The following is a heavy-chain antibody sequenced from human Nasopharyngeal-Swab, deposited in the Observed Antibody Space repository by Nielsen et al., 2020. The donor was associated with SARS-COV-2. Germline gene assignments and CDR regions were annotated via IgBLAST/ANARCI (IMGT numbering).Heavy chain of an antibody. V-gene: IGHV3-30*04. CDR2: ISYDGSNK. CDR1: GFTFSSYA. J-gene: IGHJ4*02. Sequence: GESLKISCAASGFTFSSYAMHWVRQAPGKGLEWVAVISYDGSNKYYADSVKGRFTISRDNSKNTLYLQMNSLRAEDTAVYYCARDARGYAFDYWGQGTLVTVSS. D-gene: IGHD3-22*01. CDR3: ARDARGYAFDY.